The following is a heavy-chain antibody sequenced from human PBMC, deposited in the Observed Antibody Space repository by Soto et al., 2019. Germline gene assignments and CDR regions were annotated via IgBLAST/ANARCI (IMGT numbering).Heavy chain of an antibody. CDR1: GFTFSSYD. CDR3: AREVTSITMVRGPLDY. CDR2: IGTAGDT. D-gene: IGHD3-10*01. J-gene: IGHJ4*02. Sequence: PGGSLRLSCAASGFTFSSYDMHWVRQAAGKGLEWVSAIGTAGDTYYPGSVKGRFTISRENAKNSLYLQMNSLRAGDTAVYYCAREVTSITMVRGPLDYWGQGTLVTVSS. V-gene: IGHV3-13*01.